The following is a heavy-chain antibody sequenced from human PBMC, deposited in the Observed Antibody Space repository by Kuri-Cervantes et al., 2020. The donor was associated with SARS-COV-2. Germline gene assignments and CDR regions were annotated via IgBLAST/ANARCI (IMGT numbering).Heavy chain of an antibody. D-gene: IGHD1-26*01. V-gene: IGHV3-66*02. J-gene: IGHJ5*02. CDR3: ARSASGSYSGWFDP. CDR2: IYSGGST. CDR1: GFTFSSYA. Sequence: LSLTCAASGFTFSSYAMSWVRQAPGKGLEWVSDIYSGGSTYYADSVKGRFTISRDNSKNTLYLQMNSLRAEDTAVYYCARSASGSYSGWFDPWGQGTLVTVSS.